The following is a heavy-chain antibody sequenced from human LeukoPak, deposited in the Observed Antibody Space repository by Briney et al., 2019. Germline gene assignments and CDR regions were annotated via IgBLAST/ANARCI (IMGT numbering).Heavy chain of an antibody. V-gene: IGHV1-2*02. Sequence: ASVKVSCKTSGYTFTGYYMHWVRQAPGQGLEWMGWINPNSGGTNYAQKFQGRVTMTRDTSISTAYMELSRLRSDDTAVYYCARWKAVAEDGVDYWGQGTLVTVSS. CDR2: INPNSGGT. J-gene: IGHJ4*02. CDR3: ARWKAVAEDGVDY. D-gene: IGHD6-19*01. CDR1: GYTFTGYY.